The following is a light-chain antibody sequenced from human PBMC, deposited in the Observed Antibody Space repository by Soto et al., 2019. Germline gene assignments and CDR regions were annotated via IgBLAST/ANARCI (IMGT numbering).Light chain of an antibody. CDR1: QSVSSSY. Sequence: EIVLTQSPGTLSLSPGERATLSCRASQSVSSSYLAWYQQKPGQAPRLLIYGASSRATGIPDRFSGSGSGTDFTLTISRREPDDFAVYYCQQYGSSQSFGQGTKVEIK. CDR3: QQYGSSQS. CDR2: GAS. J-gene: IGKJ1*01. V-gene: IGKV3-20*01.